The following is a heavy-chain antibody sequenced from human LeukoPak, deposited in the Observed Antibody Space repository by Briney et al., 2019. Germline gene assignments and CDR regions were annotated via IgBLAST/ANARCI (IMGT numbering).Heavy chain of an antibody. Sequence: ASVKVSCKTSGYRFTGYYMHWVRQAPGQGLEWMGWINPNSGGTNYAQKCQGRVTMTRDTSISTAYMELSRLRSDDTAVYYCARAPVYDYVWGSYRFDYWGQGTLVTVSS. CDR1: GYRFTGYY. J-gene: IGHJ4*02. V-gene: IGHV1-2*02. CDR2: INPNSGGT. D-gene: IGHD3-16*02. CDR3: ARAPVYDYVWGSYRFDY.